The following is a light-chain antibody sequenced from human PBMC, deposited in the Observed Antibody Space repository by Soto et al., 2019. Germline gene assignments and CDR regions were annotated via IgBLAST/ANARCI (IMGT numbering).Light chain of an antibody. CDR1: QGISNY. CDR3: QKYNSAPLT. CDR2: AAS. J-gene: IGKJ4*01. Sequence: DIQMTQSPSSLSASVGDRVTITCRVSQGISNYLAWYQQKPGKVPKLLIYAASTLQSGVPSRFSGSGSGIDFTLTISSLQPEDVATYYCQKYNSAPLTFGGGTKVEIK. V-gene: IGKV1-27*01.